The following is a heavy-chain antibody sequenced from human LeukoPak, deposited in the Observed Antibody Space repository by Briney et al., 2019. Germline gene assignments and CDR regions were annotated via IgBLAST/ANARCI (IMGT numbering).Heavy chain of an antibody. D-gene: IGHD3-22*01. V-gene: IGHV3-30*02. CDR1: GFTFNNFG. J-gene: IGHJ4*02. Sequence: GGSLRLSCEASGFTFNNFGMHWVRQAPGKGLEWVAFIGYDESKKYYAESVKGRFTISRDDSKNTLYLQMSALKTEDTAVYYCAKRSITMIVVVPDYFDYWGQGTLVTVSS. CDR2: IGYDESKK. CDR3: AKRSITMIVVVPDYFDY.